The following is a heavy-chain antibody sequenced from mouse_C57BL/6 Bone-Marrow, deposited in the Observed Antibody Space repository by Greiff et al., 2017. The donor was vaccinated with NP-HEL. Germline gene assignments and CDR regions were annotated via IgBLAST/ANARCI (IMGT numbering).Heavy chain of an antibody. CDR3: ARVWLRRGPWFAY. Sequence: EVQLQQSGPGLVKPSQSLSLTCSVTGYSITSGYYWNWIRQFPGNKLEWMGYISYDGSNNYNPSLKNRISITRDTSKNQFFLKLKSVTTEDTATYYCARVWLRRGPWFAYWGQGTLVTVSA. D-gene: IGHD2-2*01. CDR2: ISYDGSN. CDR1: GYSITSGYY. V-gene: IGHV3-6*01. J-gene: IGHJ3*01.